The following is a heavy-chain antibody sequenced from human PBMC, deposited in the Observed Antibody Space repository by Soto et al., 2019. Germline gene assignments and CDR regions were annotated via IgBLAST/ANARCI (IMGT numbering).Heavy chain of an antibody. J-gene: IGHJ3*02. CDR3: ARDLRKPGYAFDI. CDR1: GFTFSSYW. V-gene: IGHV3-7*01. Sequence: GGSLRLSCAASGFTFSSYWMSWVRQAPGKGLEWVANIKQDGSEKYYVDSVKGRFTISRDNAKNSLYLQMNSLRAEDTAVYYCARDLRKPGYAFDIWGQGTMVTVSS. D-gene: IGHD2-2*01. CDR2: IKQDGSEK.